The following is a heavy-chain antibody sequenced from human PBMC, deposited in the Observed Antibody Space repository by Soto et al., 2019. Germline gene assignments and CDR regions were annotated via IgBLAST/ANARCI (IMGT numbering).Heavy chain of an antibody. CDR3: ARTQLWLRGAFDI. D-gene: IGHD5-18*01. CDR2: INAGNGNT. CDR1: GYTFTSYA. J-gene: IGHJ3*02. V-gene: IGHV1-3*01. Sequence: QVQLVQSGAEVKKPGASVKVSCKASGYTFTSYAIHWVRRAPGQRLEWMGWINAGNGNTKYSQNLQGRVTITRDTSASTAYMEVSSLRSEDTAVYYCARTQLWLRGAFDIWGQGTMVTVSS.